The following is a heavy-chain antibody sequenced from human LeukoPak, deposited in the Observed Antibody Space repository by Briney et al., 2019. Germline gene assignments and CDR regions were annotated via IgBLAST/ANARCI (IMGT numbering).Heavy chain of an antibody. CDR1: SGSISTSSYC. CDR3: ARHPSSAWHADY. Sequence: SETLSLTCTVSSGSISTSSYCWGWIRQPPGKGLEWIGSISYSGTTYYNPSLKSRVTISVDTSNNQFSLRLTSVTAADTAVYFCARHPSSAWHADYWGHGTLVTVSA. D-gene: IGHD6-25*01. J-gene: IGHJ4*01. CDR2: ISYSGTT. V-gene: IGHV4-39*01.